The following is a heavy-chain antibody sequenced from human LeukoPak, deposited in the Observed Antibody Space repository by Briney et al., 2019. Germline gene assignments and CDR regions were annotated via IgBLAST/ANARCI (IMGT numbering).Heavy chain of an antibody. CDR1: GFTFGDYA. CDR2: IRSKAYGGTT. Sequence: PGGSLRLSCTASGFTFGDYAMSWVRQAPGKGLERVGFIRSKAYGGTTEYAASVKGRFTISRDDSKSIAYLQMNSLKTGDTAVYYCTRDQDDFWSGYQIYYYYYYGMDVWGQGTTVTVSS. D-gene: IGHD3-3*01. CDR3: TRDQDDFWSGYQIYYYYYYGMDV. V-gene: IGHV3-49*04. J-gene: IGHJ6*02.